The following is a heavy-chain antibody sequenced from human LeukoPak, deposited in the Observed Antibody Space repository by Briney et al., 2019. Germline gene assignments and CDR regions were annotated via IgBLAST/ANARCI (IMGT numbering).Heavy chain of an antibody. J-gene: IGHJ4*02. D-gene: IGHD4-17*01. CDR2: ISSSGSTI. V-gene: IGHV3-11*01. Sequence: GGSLRLSCAASGFSFGSFWMTWIRQAPGKGLEWVSYISSSGSTIYYADSVKGRFTISRDNAKNSLYLQMNSLRAEDTAVYYCARYGQGLDYWGQGTLVTVSS. CDR3: ARYGQGLDY. CDR1: GFSFGSFW.